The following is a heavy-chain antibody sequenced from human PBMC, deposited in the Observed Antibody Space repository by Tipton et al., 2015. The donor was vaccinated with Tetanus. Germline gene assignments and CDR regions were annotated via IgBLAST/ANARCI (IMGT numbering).Heavy chain of an antibody. CDR2: IYFSGSA. CDR1: GGSISSGGYY. D-gene: IGHD4/OR15-4a*01. CDR3: ARLDYAASGYIIRFGP. V-gene: IGHV4-31*03. J-gene: IGHJ5*02. Sequence: LSLTCSVSGGSISSGGYYWSWIRQHPGKGLEWIGHIYFSGSAFYNPSLRNRLSMSVDTSKNNFSLRLSSVTAADSAVYYCARLDYAASGYIIRFGPWGQGTLVSVS.